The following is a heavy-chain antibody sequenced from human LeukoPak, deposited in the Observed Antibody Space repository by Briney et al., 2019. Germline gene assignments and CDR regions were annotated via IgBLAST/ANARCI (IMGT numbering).Heavy chain of an antibody. J-gene: IGHJ4*02. Sequence: SSETLSLTCTVPGGSISSYYWSWIRQPPGKGLEWIGYIYYSGSTNYNPSLKSRVTISVDTSKNQFSLKLSSVTAADTAVYYCARVSYAGWPYFDYWGQGTLVTVSS. D-gene: IGHD3-16*01. CDR1: GGSISSYY. CDR2: IYYSGST. CDR3: ARVSYAGWPYFDY. V-gene: IGHV4-59*01.